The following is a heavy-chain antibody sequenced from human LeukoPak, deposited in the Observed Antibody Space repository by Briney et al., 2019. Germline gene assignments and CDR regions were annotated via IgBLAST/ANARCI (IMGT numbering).Heavy chain of an antibody. J-gene: IGHJ3*02. Sequence: PGGSLRLSCAASGFIVDDYAMYWVRQAPGKGLEWVSLISGDGGSTYYADSVKGRFTISRDNSKNSLFLQMNSLRTEDTALYYCAKDILSEQWHDAFDIWGQGTMVTVSS. CDR1: GFIVDDYA. D-gene: IGHD6-19*01. V-gene: IGHV3-43*02. CDR2: ISGDGGST. CDR3: AKDILSEQWHDAFDI.